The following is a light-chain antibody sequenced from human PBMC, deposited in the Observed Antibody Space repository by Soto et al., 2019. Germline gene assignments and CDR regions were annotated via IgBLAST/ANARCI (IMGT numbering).Light chain of an antibody. Sequence: AIQLTQPPSSLSASVRDSVTITCRASQNVRGDLGWYQQKPGKAPKLLIYAASSLQSGVPSRFSGSGSGTDFTLTITSLQPEDFATYYCLQDHNYPLTFGQGTKVDIK. CDR3: LQDHNYPLT. CDR2: AAS. J-gene: IGKJ1*01. V-gene: IGKV1-6*01. CDR1: QNVRGD.